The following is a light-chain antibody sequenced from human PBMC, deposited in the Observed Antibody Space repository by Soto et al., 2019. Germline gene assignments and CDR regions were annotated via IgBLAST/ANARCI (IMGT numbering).Light chain of an antibody. V-gene: IGKV1-5*03. Sequence: DIRMTQSPSTLFASIGDRVTITCRASESISSWLAWYQQKPGKAPKLLIFKASSLESGVPSRFSGSGSGTEFTLTISSLQPDDFATYYCQQYNDFSRTFGQGTKVDIK. CDR2: KAS. J-gene: IGKJ1*01. CDR3: QQYNDFSRT. CDR1: ESISSW.